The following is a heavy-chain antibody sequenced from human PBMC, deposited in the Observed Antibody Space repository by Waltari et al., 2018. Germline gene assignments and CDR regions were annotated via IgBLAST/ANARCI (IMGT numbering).Heavy chain of an antibody. J-gene: IGHJ6*02. CDR2: IYSGGST. V-gene: IGHV3-53*01. CDR3: ARGLYDILTGYFSYGMDV. D-gene: IGHD3-9*01. CDR1: GFTVSSNY. Sequence: EVQLVESGGGLIQPGGSLRLSCAASGFTVSSNYMSWVRQAPGKGLEWVSVIYSGGSTYYADSVKGRFTISRDNSKNTLYLQMNSLRAEDTAVYYCARGLYDILTGYFSYGMDVWGQGTTVTVSS.